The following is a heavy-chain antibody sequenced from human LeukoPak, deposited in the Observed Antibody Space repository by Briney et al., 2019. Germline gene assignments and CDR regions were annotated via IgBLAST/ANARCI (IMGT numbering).Heavy chain of an antibody. CDR1: GFTVSSNY. CDR2: IWYDGSNK. J-gene: IGHJ4*02. Sequence: GGSLRLSCAASGFTVSSNYMSWVRQAPGKGLEWVAVIWYDGSNKYYADSVKGRFTISRDNSRNTLYLQMNSLRAEDTAVYYCARDATGSLDYWGQGTLVTVSS. D-gene: IGHD6-19*01. V-gene: IGHV3-33*08. CDR3: ARDATGSLDY.